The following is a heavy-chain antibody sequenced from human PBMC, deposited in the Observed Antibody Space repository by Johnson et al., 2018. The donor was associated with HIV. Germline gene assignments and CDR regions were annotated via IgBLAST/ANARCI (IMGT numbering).Heavy chain of an antibody. CDR2: IYSGGST. CDR3: ARGRGPRGAFDI. Sequence: VQLVESGGGLVQPGGSLRLSCVASGFTVSSNHMTWVRQAPGKGLEWVSVIYSGGSTDYADSLNGRFTISRDNSKNTLYLQMNSLRAEDTAVYYCARGRGPRGAFDIWGQGTMVTVSS. D-gene: IGHD3-16*01. J-gene: IGHJ3*02. CDR1: GFTVSSNH. V-gene: IGHV3-66*02.